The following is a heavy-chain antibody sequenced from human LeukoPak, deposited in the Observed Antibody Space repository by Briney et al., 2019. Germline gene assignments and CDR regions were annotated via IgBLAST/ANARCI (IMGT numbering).Heavy chain of an antibody. CDR1: GDSISSGDYY. D-gene: IGHD5-24*01. Sequence: PSETLSLTCTVSGDSISSGDYYWSWIRQPAGKGLEWIGRISSSGSTNYNPSLKSRVTISVDTSKNQFSLKLSSVTAADTAVYYCARVAVDGYNESPPHHFDYWGQGTLVTVSS. V-gene: IGHV4-61*02. CDR3: ARVAVDGYNESPPHHFDY. J-gene: IGHJ4*02. CDR2: ISSSGST.